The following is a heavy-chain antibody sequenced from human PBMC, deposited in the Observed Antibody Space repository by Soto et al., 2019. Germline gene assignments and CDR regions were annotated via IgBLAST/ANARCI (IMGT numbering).Heavy chain of an antibody. CDR3: AGAIGADFFDY. Sequence: LRLSCTASGFTFSNYAMSWVRQAPGMGLEWVSTISDSGVNTFFGDSMKDRFTISRDNSKSTVYLQLNTVRAEDTAIYYCAGAIGADFFDYWGQGTLVTVSS. J-gene: IGHJ4*02. CDR1: GFTFSNYA. D-gene: IGHD6-25*01. V-gene: IGHV3-23*01. CDR2: ISDSGVNT.